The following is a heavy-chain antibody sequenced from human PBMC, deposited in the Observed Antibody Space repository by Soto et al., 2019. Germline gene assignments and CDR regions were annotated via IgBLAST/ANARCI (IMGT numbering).Heavy chain of an antibody. J-gene: IGHJ6*02. V-gene: IGHV3-48*03. CDR2: ISSSGSTI. CDR3: ARDRIQLWSPSAYYYYYYGMDV. D-gene: IGHD5-18*01. Sequence: GGSLSLSCAASGFTFSSYEMNWVRQAPGKGLEWVSYISSSGSTIYYADSVKGRFTISRDNAKNSLYLQMNSLRAEDTAVYYCARDRIQLWSPSAYYYYYYGMDVWGQGTTVTVSS. CDR1: GFTFSSYE.